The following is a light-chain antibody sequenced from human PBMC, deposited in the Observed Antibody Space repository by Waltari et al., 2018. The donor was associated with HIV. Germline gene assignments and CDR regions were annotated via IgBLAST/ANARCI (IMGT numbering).Light chain of an antibody. CDR1: SSDVRRYNS. J-gene: IGLJ2*01. V-gene: IGLV2-18*02. CDR2: EIT. CDR3: SSYTSSSTVV. Sequence: QSALTQPPSVSGSPGPSVTISCTRTSSDVRRYNSASWYQQPPGTAPKLMIYEITNRPSGVPDRFSGSKSGNTASLTISGLQAEDEADYYCSSYTSSSTVVFGGGTKLTVL.